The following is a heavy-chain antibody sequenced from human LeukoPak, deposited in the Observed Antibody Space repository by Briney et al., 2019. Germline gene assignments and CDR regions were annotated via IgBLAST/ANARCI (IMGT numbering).Heavy chain of an antibody. V-gene: IGHV4-61*02. D-gene: IGHD3-10*01. CDR2: IYTSGST. CDR3: ARAYYGSGSYNFWGYYYYMDV. CDR1: GGSISSGSYY. J-gene: IGHJ6*03. Sequence: SETLSLTCTVSGGSISSGSYYWSWIRQPAGTGLEWIGRIYTSGSTNYNPSLKSRVTISVDTSKNQFSLKLSSVTAADTAVYYCARAYYGSGSYNFWGYYYYMDVWGKGTTVTISS.